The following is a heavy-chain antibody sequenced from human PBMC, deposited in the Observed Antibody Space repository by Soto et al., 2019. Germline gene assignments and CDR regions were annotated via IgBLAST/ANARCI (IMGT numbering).Heavy chain of an antibody. Sequence: GGSPRLSCAAAGITVSSNYMSWVRQDPGKGLEWVSAISGSGGSTYYADSVKGRFTISRDNSKNTLYLQMNSLRAEDTAVYYCAKGGELRYFDWLSSYYGMDVWGQGTTVTVSS. CDR2: ISGSGGST. CDR3: AKGGELRYFDWLSSYYGMDV. CDR1: GITVSSNY. J-gene: IGHJ6*02. D-gene: IGHD3-9*01. V-gene: IGHV3-23*01.